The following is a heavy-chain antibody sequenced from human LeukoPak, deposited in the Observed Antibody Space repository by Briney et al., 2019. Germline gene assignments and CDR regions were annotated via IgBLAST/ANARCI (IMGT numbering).Heavy chain of an antibody. CDR2: ISSSGSSI. Sequence: PGGSLRLSCVVSGFTFSSYEMNWDRQAPGKGLEWLSHISSSGSSIQYADSVKGRFTISRDNAKNSLYLQMNSLRAEDTAVYYCSRTTDGPFDYWGQGTLVTVSS. D-gene: IGHD4-17*01. CDR3: SRTTDGPFDY. CDR1: GFTFSSYE. J-gene: IGHJ4*02. V-gene: IGHV3-48*03.